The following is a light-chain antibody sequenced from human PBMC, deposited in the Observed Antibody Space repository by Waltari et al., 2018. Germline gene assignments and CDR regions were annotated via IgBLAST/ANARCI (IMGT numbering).Light chain of an antibody. J-gene: IGKJ2*01. CDR1: QSVLYRSTNKNF. CDR3: QQYYSARGT. CDR2: WAS. V-gene: IGKV4-1*01. Sequence: DFVMTQSPDSLAVSLGERATINCKSSQSVLYRSTNKNFLAWYQQKPGQPPKLLIYWASTRESGVPDRFSGSGSGTDFTLTISNLQAEDVAVYYCQQYYSARGTFGQGTKLEIK.